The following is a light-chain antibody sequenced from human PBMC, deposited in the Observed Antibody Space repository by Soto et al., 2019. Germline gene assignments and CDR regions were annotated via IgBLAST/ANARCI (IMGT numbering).Light chain of an antibody. CDR3: HQYTNWPPIT. CDR1: QSVRSN. CDR2: GAS. Sequence: VRTQSPATLSVSPGERVTLSCRASQSVRSNLAWYQQKPGQPPRLLIYGASTRATCIPARFSGSGSGTEFTLTISSLQSEDFAVHYCHQYTNWPPITFGQGTRLEIK. J-gene: IGKJ5*01. V-gene: IGKV3-15*01.